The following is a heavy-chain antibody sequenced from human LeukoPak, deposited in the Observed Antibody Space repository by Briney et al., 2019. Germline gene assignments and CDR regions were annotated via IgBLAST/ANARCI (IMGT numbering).Heavy chain of an antibody. CDR1: GYNFISYF. V-gene: IGHV1-46*01. D-gene: IGHD2-8*01. CDR3: AREDVVLVDAVRYYYYGMDV. J-gene: IGHJ6*02. Sequence: ASVKVSCKASGYNFISYFMHWVRQAPGQGLEWMGIINPSGGSTSYAQKFQDRVTMTRDTSTSTVYMELSSLKSEDTAVYYCAREDVVLVDAVRYYYYGMDVWGQGTTVTVSS. CDR2: INPSGGST.